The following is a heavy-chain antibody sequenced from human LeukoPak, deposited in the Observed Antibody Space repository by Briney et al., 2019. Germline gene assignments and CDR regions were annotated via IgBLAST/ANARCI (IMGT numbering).Heavy chain of an antibody. D-gene: IGHD4-11*01. CDR1: GFTFANAW. Sequence: GGSLRLSCAASGFTFANAWMSWVRQAPEKGLEWVGRIKSKADGGTTDFAAPVKGRFTISRDDSKNSLYLQMNTLKTEDTAVYYCTTGPPDYSNYYYYQSMDVWGKGTTVTVSS. J-gene: IGHJ6*03. CDR3: TTGPPDYSNYYYYQSMDV. V-gene: IGHV3-15*01. CDR2: IKSKADGGTT.